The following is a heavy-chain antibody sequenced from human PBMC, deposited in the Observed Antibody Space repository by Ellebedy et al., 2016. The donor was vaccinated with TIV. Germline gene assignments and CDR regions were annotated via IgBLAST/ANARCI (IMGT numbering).Heavy chain of an antibody. CDR2: LSSNSYYI. D-gene: IGHD2-8*01. J-gene: IGHJ3*01. Sequence: PGGSLRLSCAAFGFTFRRHTMAWVRQAPGKGLEYVSSLSSNSYYIYYGEPARGRFTISRDNVKNSLFLQMNSLRADDTAVYYCAREGLLEDTKSSATDAFDLWGQGTMVIVSS. CDR1: GFTFRRHT. CDR3: AREGLLEDTKSSATDAFDL. V-gene: IGHV3-21*01.